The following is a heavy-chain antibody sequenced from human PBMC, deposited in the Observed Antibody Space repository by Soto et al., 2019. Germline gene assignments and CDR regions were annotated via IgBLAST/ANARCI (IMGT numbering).Heavy chain of an antibody. V-gene: IGHV3-66*01. Sequence: EVQLVESGGNLVQPGGSLRLSCVASGFTVSSNHMTWVRQAPGKGLEWVSLISSGGSTYYADSAKGRFTISRDNSRNTLYLQMNSLRAEDTAMYHCARSLTTVTSWVYWGQGTLVTVSS. J-gene: IGHJ4*02. CDR1: GFTVSSNH. D-gene: IGHD4-17*01. CDR3: ARSLTTVTSWVY. CDR2: ISSGGST.